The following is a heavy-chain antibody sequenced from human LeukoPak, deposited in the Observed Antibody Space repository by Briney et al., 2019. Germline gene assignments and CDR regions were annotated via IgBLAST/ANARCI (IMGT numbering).Heavy chain of an antibody. Sequence: ASVKVSCKASGGTFSSYAISWVRQAPGQGLEWIGRIIPILGIANYAQKFQGRVTITADKSTSTAYMELSSLRSEDTAVYYCAREWFGEAYYYGMDVWGQGTTVTVSS. CDR2: IIPILGIA. V-gene: IGHV1-69*04. CDR3: AREWFGEAYYYGMDV. D-gene: IGHD3-10*01. CDR1: GGTFSSYA. J-gene: IGHJ6*02.